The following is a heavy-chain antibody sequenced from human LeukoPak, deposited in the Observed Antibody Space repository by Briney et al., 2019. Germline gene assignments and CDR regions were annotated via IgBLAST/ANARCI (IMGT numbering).Heavy chain of an antibody. CDR1: GFTFSSSW. V-gene: IGHV3-74*01. CDR2: INTDGSRT. Sequence: PGGSLRLSCAASGFTFSSSWMHWARQAPGKGLVWVSRINTDGSRTDHADSVKRRFTISRDNAKDTLYLQMSSLRAEGTAVYYCVRGFGGRTDSWAQGTEVSVST. CDR3: VRGFGGRTDS. J-gene: IGHJ5*01. D-gene: IGHD2-15*01.